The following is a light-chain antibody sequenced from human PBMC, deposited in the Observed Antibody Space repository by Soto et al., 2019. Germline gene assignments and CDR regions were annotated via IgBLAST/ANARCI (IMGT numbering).Light chain of an antibody. CDR2: AAF. V-gene: IGKV1-39*01. CDR3: QQSHSLPPT. J-gene: IGKJ3*01. Sequence: DIQMTQSPSPLSASVGDRVTITCRASQSISDYLNWYQQKPGKAPNLLISAAFSLQSGVPSRFTGSGAGTHFTLTITNLQPEDFATYYCQQSHSLPPTFGPGTKVDL. CDR1: QSISDY.